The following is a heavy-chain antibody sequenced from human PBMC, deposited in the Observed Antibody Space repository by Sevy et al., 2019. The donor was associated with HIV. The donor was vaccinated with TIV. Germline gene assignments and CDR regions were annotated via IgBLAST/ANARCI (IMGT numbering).Heavy chain of an antibody. V-gene: IGHV1-24*01. Sequence: ASVKVSYKVPGYTLSEVSMHWVRQAPGKGLEWMGGIVPEHGEIVYAQKLQGRVTVAEDTLTDTAYLEVTNWRSEDTAMYFCGIGDTPRLTGSGTRLKDQSLNYFHFWGQGTLVTVSS. J-gene: IGHJ4*02. CDR2: IVPEHGEI. D-gene: IGHD2-2*01. CDR1: GYTLSEVS. CDR3: GIGDTPRLTGSGTRLKDQSLNYFHF.